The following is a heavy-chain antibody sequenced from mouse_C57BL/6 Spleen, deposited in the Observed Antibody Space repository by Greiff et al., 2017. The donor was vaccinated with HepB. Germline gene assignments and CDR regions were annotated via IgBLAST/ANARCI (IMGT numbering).Heavy chain of an antibody. V-gene: IGHV10-1*01. D-gene: IGHD6-1*01. CDR3: VRRQFDY. Sequence: GGGLVQPKGSLKLSCAASGFSFNTYAMNWVRQAPGKGLEWVARIRSKSNNYATYYADSVKDRFTIARDDSESMLYLQMNNLKTEDTAMYYCVRRQFDYWGQGTTLTVSS. CDR2: IRSKSNNYAT. CDR1: GFSFNTYA. J-gene: IGHJ2*01.